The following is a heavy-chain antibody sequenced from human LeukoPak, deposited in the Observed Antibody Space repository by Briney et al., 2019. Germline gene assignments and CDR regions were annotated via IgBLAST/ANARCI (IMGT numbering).Heavy chain of an antibody. CDR2: INPNSGGT. CDR3: ARVLRYFNGGVSWFDP. D-gene: IGHD3-9*01. Sequence: ASVKVSCKASGYTFTGYYMHWVRQAPGQGLEWMGWINPNSGGTNYAQKFQGRVTMTRDTSISTAYMELSRLRSDDTAVYYCARVLRYFNGGVSWFDPWGQGTLVTVSS. V-gene: IGHV1-2*02. CDR1: GYTFTGYY. J-gene: IGHJ5*02.